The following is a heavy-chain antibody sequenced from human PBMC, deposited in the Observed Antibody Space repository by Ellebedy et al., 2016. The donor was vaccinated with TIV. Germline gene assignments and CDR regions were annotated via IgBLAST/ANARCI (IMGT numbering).Heavy chain of an antibody. D-gene: IGHD2-21*02. CDR2: IHYTGGT. CDR1: GGSISSYSYY. V-gene: IGHV4-39*01. CDR3: ARHPCGDCYWDWFDP. J-gene: IGHJ5*02. Sequence: SETLSLTCTVSGGSISSYSYYWDWIRQSPGKGLEWIGNIHYTGGTYYNPSLKSRVTISVDTSKNQFSLKVISVTAADTAVYYCARHPCGDCYWDWFDPWGQGTLVTVSS.